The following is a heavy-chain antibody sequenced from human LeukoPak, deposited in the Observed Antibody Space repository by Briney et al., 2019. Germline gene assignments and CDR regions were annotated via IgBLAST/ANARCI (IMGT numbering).Heavy chain of an antibody. J-gene: IGHJ6*04. CDR2: ISSSGSTI. V-gene: IGHV3-48*04. CDR3: AELGITMIGGV. Sequence: GGSLRLSCEASGFTFSSYNMNWVRQAPGKGLEWVSYISSSGSTIYYADSVKGRFTISRDNAKNSLYLQMNSLRAEDTAVYYCAELGITMIGGVWGKGTTVTISS. CDR1: GFTFSSYN. D-gene: IGHD3-10*02.